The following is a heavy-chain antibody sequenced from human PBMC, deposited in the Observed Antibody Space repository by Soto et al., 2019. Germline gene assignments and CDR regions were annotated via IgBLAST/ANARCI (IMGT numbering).Heavy chain of an antibody. J-gene: IGHJ4*02. CDR3: ARLVYDTSINYMYFDF. CDR2: IFHDGTA. Sequence: SETLSLTCASSVFSIIRFNCWTCVRQSPQRGLEYIGEIFHDGTANYYPSFERRVAISVDTSKNQFSLKLTPVTAADTAIYFCARLVYDTSINYMYFDFWGQGTLVTVSS. V-gene: IGHV4-4*02. D-gene: IGHD3-22*01. CDR1: VFSIIRFNC.